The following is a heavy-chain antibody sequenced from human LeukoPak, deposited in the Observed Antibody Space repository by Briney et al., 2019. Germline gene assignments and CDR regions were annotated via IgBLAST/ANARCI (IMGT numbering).Heavy chain of an antibody. V-gene: IGHV3-23*01. CDR1: GFTFSSYA. CDR2: ISGSGGST. J-gene: IGHJ5*02. CDR3: AKAPRRNYCGSTSCSSTNNWFDP. D-gene: IGHD2-2*01. Sequence: GGSLRLSCAASGFTFSSYAMSWVRQAPGKGLEWVSAISGSGGSTYYADSVKGRFTISRDNSKNTLYLQMNSLRAEDTAVYYCAKAPRRNYCGSTSCSSTNNWFDPWGQGTLVTVSS.